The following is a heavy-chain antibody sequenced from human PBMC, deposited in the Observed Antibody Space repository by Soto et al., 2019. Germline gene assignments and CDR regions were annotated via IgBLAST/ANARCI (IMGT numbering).Heavy chain of an antibody. V-gene: IGHV3-30*18. CDR1: GFTFSSYG. CDR2: ISYDGSNK. CDR3: AKDAVPYSNYDGNWFDP. J-gene: IGHJ5*02. Sequence: GGSLRLSCAASGFTFSSYGMPWVRQAPGKGLEWVAVISYDGSNKYYADSVKGRFTISRDNSKNTLYLQMNSLRAEDTAVYYCAKDAVPYSNYDGNWFDPWGQGTLVTVSS. D-gene: IGHD4-4*01.